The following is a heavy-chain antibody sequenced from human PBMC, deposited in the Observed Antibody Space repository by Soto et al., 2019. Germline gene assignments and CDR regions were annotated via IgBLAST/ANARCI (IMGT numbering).Heavy chain of an antibody. D-gene: IGHD3-9*01. CDR3: TTGLTNYYIIRDY. J-gene: IGHJ4*02. CDR1: GLTVTDTW. CDR2: IKSKADYGTI. V-gene: IGHV3-15*07. Sequence: EVQLVESGGDLVKPGESLRLACAVSGLTVTDTWMNWVRQAPGKGLEWVGRIKSKADYGTIDYAAPVNGRFIIPVDESENTLFLQMNGLKTEDTAVYYCTTGLTNYYIIRDYWGQGTLVSVSS.